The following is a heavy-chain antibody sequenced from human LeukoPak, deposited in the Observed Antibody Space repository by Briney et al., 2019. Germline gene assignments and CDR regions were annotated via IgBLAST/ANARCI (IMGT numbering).Heavy chain of an antibody. CDR3: ARGLYSSGWYRGEYYFDY. D-gene: IGHD6-19*01. CDR1: GYTFTSYD. CDR2: MNPNSGNT. Sequence: ASVKVSCKASGYTFTSYDTNWVRQATGQGLEWMGWMNPNSGNTGYAQKFQGRVTMTRNTSISTGYMELSSLRSEDTAVYYCARGLYSSGWYRGEYYFDYWGQGTLVTVSS. J-gene: IGHJ4*02. V-gene: IGHV1-8*01.